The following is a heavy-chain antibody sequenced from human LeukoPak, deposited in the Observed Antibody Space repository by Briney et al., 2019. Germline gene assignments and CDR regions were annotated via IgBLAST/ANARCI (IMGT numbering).Heavy chain of an antibody. J-gene: IGHJ4*01. CDR3: ANPQSRGYDYLDY. CDR2: INSDGTSS. V-gene: IGHV3-74*01. D-gene: IGHD5-12*01. Sequence: GGSLRLSCAASGFTFSSYWMHWVRQAPGKGLVWVTRINSDGTSSSYADSVKGRFTISRDNSKNTLYLQMNSLRGDDTAVYYCANPQSRGYDYLDYWGHGTLVTVSS. CDR1: GFTFSSYW.